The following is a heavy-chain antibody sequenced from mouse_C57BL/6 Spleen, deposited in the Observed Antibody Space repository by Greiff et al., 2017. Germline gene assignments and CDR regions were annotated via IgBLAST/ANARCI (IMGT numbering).Heavy chain of an antibody. D-gene: IGHD1-1*01. CDR3: ARLGYYGSSSYARDY. J-gene: IGHJ4*01. CDR2: IHPNSGST. CDR1: GYTFTSYW. Sequence: QVQLKQPGAELVKPGASVKLSCKASGYTFTSYWMHWVKQRPGQGLEWIGMIHPNSGSTNYNEKFKSKATLTVDKSSSTAYMQLSSLTSEDSAVYYCARLGYYGSSSYARDYWGQGTSVTVSS. V-gene: IGHV1-64*01.